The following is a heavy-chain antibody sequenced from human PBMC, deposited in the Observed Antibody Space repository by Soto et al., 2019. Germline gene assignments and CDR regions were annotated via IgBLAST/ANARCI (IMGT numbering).Heavy chain of an antibody. J-gene: IGHJ5*02. CDR1: GSSLSNAEMG. V-gene: IGHV2-26*01. CDR3: ARIIVGPSTEYYIDP. Sequence: SGPTLVNPTETLTLTCTVSGSSLSNAEMGVNWIRQPPGKALEWLAHIFSNDEKSYGTSLKSRLTISKDTSKGQVVLTMTNMDPVDSATYYCARIIVGPSTEYYIDPWGQGILVTVS. CDR2: IFSNDEK. D-gene: IGHD1-26*01.